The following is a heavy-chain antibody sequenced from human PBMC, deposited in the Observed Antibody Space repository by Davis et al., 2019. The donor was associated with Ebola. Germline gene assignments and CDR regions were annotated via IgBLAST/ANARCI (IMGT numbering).Heavy chain of an antibody. CDR2: IYYSGST. CDR1: GGSISSSSYY. CDR3: ARDSPHYDILTGYSHVAFDI. J-gene: IGHJ3*02. V-gene: IGHV4-61*01. D-gene: IGHD3-9*01. Sequence: SETLSLTCTVSGGSISSSSYYWSWIRQPPGKGLEWIGYIYYSGSTNYNPSLKSRVTISVDTSKNQFSLKLSSVTAADTAVYYCARDSPHYDILTGYSHVAFDIWGQGTMVTVSS.